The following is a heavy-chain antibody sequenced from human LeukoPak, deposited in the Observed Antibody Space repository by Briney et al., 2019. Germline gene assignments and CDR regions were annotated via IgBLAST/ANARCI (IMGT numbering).Heavy chain of an antibody. CDR3: ARAPGYCSGGSCYSSDYYYYGMDV. V-gene: IGHV4-61*02. Sequence: SQTLSLTCTVSGGSISSGSYYWSWIRQPAGKGLECIGRIYTSGSTNYNPSLKSRVTISVDTSKNQFSLKLSSVTAADTAVYYCARAPGYCSGGSCYSSDYYYYGMDVWGQGTTVTVSS. CDR1: GGSISSGSYY. J-gene: IGHJ6*02. D-gene: IGHD2-15*01. CDR2: IYTSGST.